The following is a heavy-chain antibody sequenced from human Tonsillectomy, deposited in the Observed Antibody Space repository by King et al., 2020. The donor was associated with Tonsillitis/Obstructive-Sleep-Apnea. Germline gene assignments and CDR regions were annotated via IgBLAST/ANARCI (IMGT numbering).Heavy chain of an antibody. J-gene: IGHJ4*02. CDR2: IYYSGST. Sequence: QLQESGPGLVKPSETLSLTCTVSGGSISSYYWSWIRQPPGKGLEWIGYIYYSGSTNYNPSLKSRVTISVDTSKNQFSLKLSSVTAADTAVYYCARVRVGYGFGKDYLAYGGQETLVPAPS. CDR1: GGSISSYY. CDR3: ARVRVGYGFGKDYLAY. V-gene: IGHV4-59*01. D-gene: IGHD5-12*01.